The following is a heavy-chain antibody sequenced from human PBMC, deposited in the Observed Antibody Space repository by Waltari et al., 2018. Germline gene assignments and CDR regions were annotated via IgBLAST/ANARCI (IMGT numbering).Heavy chain of an antibody. J-gene: IGHJ4*02. D-gene: IGHD4-17*01. CDR3: ARDPLNDYGGWDDY. CDR1: GVIFRSNA. CDR2: ISGSGENT. V-gene: IGHV3-23*01. Sequence: EVELLESGGTLVQPGGSLRVSCAASGVIFRSNAFSWVRQAPGRGREWVSSISGSGENTYSAESVKGRFTISRDNSKNTVFLQMNNLRVDDTAIYYCARDPLNDYGGWDDYWGQGTLVTVSS.